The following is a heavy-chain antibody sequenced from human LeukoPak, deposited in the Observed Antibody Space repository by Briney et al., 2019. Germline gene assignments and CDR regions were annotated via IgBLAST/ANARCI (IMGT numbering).Heavy chain of an antibody. Sequence: ASVTVSCKASGGTFSSYAISWVRQAPGQGLEWMGGIIPIFGTANYAQKFQGRVTITTDESTSTAYMELSSLRSEDTAVYYCARERGGDYYGSGSYYDYWGQGTLVTVSS. D-gene: IGHD3-10*01. J-gene: IGHJ4*02. CDR2: IIPIFGTA. CDR3: ARERGGDYYGSGSYYDY. CDR1: GGTFSSYA. V-gene: IGHV1-69*05.